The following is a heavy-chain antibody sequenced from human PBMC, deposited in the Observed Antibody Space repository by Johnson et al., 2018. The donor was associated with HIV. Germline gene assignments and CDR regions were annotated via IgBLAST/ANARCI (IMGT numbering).Heavy chain of an antibody. D-gene: IGHD1-26*01. CDR1: GFTFSSYG. V-gene: IGHV3-48*04. CDR3: AKDRYGGSYPDAFDI. CDR2: ISSSGGTI. Sequence: VQLVESGGGVVQPGGSLRLSCAASGFTFSSYGMHWVRQAPGKGLEWVSYISSSGGTIYYADSVKGRFSISRDNAKNTLFLQMNSLRPEDTSVYYCAKDRYGGSYPDAFDIWGQGTMVTVSS. J-gene: IGHJ3*02.